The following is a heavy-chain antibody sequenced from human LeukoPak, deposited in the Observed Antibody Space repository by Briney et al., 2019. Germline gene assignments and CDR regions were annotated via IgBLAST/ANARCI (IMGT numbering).Heavy chain of an antibody. CDR2: ISSSSSYI. J-gene: IGHJ4*02. Sequence: PGGSLRLSCAASGFTFSSYSMNWVRQAPGKGLEWVSSISSSSSYIYYADSVKGRFTISRDNAKNSLYLQMNSLRVEDTAVYYCAKSATRTVTHIDYWGQGTLVTVSS. CDR3: AKSATRTVTHIDY. D-gene: IGHD4-17*01. V-gene: IGHV3-21*01. CDR1: GFTFSSYS.